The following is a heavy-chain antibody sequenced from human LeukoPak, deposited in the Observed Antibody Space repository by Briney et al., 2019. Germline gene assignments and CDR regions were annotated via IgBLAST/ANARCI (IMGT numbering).Heavy chain of an antibody. CDR3: ARLPSSGSYWGGYYFDY. Sequence: ASVKVSCKASGYTFTSYYMHWVRQAPGQGLEWMGIINPSGGNTSYAQKFQGRVTMTRDTSTSTIYMELSSLRSDDTAVYYCARLPSSGSYWGGYYFDYWGQGTLVTVSS. J-gene: IGHJ4*02. V-gene: IGHV1-46*01. CDR2: INPSGGNT. D-gene: IGHD1-26*01. CDR1: GYTFTSYY.